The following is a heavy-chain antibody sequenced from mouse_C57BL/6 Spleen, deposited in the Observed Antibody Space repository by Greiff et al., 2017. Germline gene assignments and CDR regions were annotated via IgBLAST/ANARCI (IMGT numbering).Heavy chain of an antibody. J-gene: IGHJ1*03. CDR2: IHPNSGST. D-gene: IGHD1-1*01. V-gene: IGHV1-64*01. CDR3: ARLDYYGSRDYWYFDV. Sequence: QVQLQQPGAELVKPGASVKLSCKASGYTFTSYWMHWVKQRPGQGLEWIGMIHPNSGSTNYNEKFKSKATLTVDKSSSTAYMQLSSLTSEDSAVYYCARLDYYGSRDYWYFDVWGTGTTVTVSS. CDR1: GYTFTSYW.